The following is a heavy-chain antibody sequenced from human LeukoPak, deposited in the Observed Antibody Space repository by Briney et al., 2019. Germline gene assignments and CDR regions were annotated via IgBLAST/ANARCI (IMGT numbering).Heavy chain of an antibody. Sequence: GESLKISCKGSGYSFSNYWIGWVRQMPGKGLEWMGIIYPGDSDPKYNSSFQGQVTISADKSISTAYLQWSSLRTSDTAVYYCARLYDFWSGFYPYYFDFWGQGTRVTVSS. CDR3: ARLYDFWSGFYPYYFDF. CDR1: GYSFSNYW. V-gene: IGHV5-51*01. J-gene: IGHJ4*02. CDR2: IYPGDSDP. D-gene: IGHD3-3*01.